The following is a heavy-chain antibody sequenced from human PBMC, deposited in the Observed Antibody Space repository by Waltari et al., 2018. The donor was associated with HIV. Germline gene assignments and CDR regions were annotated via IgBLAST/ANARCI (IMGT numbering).Heavy chain of an antibody. V-gene: IGHV1-18*04. CDR2: TSTYNLNT. CDR1: GYPLTQYG. Sequence: QVQLVQSGTEVKKPGASVKVSCKASGYPLTQYGISWGRQAPGQGLEWMGWTSTYNLNTNYAQKFQGRITLTRDTSTSTVYMELMSLTSDDTAVYYCAREGFCRGGSCYSGAVDIWGQGTLVTVSS. J-gene: IGHJ3*02. CDR3: AREGFCRGGSCYSGAVDI. D-gene: IGHD2-15*01.